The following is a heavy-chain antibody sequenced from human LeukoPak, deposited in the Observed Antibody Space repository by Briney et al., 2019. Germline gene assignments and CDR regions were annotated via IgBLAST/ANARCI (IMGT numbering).Heavy chain of an antibody. D-gene: IGHD1-14*01. V-gene: IGHV5-51*01. CDR2: IYPGDSDT. Sequence: GESLKISCKGSGYSFSSYWIGWVRQMPGKGLEWMGIIYPGDSDTRYSPSFQGQVTISADKSISTAYLQWSSLKASDPAIYYCARRDNTFKNLFEYWGQGTLVTVSS. CDR3: ARRDNTFKNLFEY. CDR1: GYSFSSYW. J-gene: IGHJ4*02.